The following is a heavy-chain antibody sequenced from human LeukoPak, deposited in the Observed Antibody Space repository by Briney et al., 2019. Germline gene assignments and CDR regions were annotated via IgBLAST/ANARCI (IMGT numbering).Heavy chain of an antibody. V-gene: IGHV4-34*01. CDR3: GRVGPLQYYYDSSGYRNFDY. CDR2: INHSGST. CDR1: GGSFSGYY. J-gene: IGHJ4*02. Sequence: PSETLSLTCAVYGGSFSGYYWSWIRQPPGKGLEWIGEINHSGSTNYNPSLKSRVTISVDTSKNQFSLKLSSVTAADTAVYYCGRVGPLQYYYDSSGYRNFDYWGQGTLVTVSS. D-gene: IGHD3-22*01.